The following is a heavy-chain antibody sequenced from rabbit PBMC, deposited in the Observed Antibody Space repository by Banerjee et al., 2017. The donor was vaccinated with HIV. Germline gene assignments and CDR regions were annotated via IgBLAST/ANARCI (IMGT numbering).Heavy chain of an antibody. CDR2: IYAGSSGST. CDR1: GFSFSSSYY. D-gene: IGHD1-1*01. Sequence: QEQLVESGGGLVQPGASLTLTCTASGFSFSSSYYMCWVRQAPGKGLEWIACIYAGSSGSTYYASWAKGRFTISKTSSTTVTLQMTSLTAADTATYFCARSRPMLVWGFYGMDLWGPGTLVTVS. CDR3: ARSRPMLVWGFYGMDL. J-gene: IGHJ6*01. V-gene: IGHV1S45*01.